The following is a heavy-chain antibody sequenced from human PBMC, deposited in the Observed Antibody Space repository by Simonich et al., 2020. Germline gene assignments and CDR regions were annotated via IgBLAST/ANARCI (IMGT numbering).Heavy chain of an antibody. V-gene: IGHV4-59*08. CDR3: ARHDRWLQFYFDY. D-gene: IGHD5-12*01. CDR1: GGSISSYY. Sequence: QVQLQESGPGLVKPSETLSLTCTVSGGSISSYYWSWIRQPPGKGLEWIGYINYSGSTNYNPSPKSRVTISVDTSKTQFSLKLSSVTAADTAVYYCARHDRWLQFYFDYWGQGTLVTVSS. J-gene: IGHJ4*02. CDR2: INYSGST.